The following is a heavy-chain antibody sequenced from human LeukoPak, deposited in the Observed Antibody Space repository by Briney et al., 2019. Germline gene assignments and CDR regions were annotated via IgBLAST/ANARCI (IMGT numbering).Heavy chain of an antibody. D-gene: IGHD3-22*01. CDR1: GFTFSSYT. CDR3: ARGETYYDSSGYYSFDY. J-gene: IGHJ4*02. Sequence: GGSLRLSCTASGFTFSSYTMSWVRQAPGKGLEWVAVISYDGSNKYYADSVKGRFTISRDNSKNTLYLQMNSLRAEDTAVYYCARGETYYDSSGYYSFDYWGQGTLVTVSS. V-gene: IGHV3-30-3*01. CDR2: ISYDGSNK.